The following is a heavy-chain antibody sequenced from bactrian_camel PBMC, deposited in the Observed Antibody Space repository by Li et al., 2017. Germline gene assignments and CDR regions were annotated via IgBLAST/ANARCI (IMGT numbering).Heavy chain of an antibody. J-gene: IGHJ4*01. V-gene: IGHV3-1*01. D-gene: IGHD3*01. CDR1: GFTFDDYA. CDR2: IHSHGGST. Sequence: VQLVESGGGLVQPGGSLRLSCAASGFTFDDYAMGWIRQAPGKGLEWVSAIHSHGGSTYYTDAVKGRFTISRVNAKNTLYLQLNSLKTEDTAMYYCAKSQTAVQALGALDYWGQGTQVTVS. CDR3: AKSQTAVQALGALDY.